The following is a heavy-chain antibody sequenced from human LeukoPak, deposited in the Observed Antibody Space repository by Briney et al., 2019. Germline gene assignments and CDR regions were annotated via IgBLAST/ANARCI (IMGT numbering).Heavy chain of an antibody. Sequence: ASVKVSCKASGYTFTGYYMHCVRQAPGQGLEWMGWINPNSGGTNYAQKFQGRVTMTRDTSISTVYMELSRLRSDDTAVYYCARGLHHIVLVPAAIEEGDYWGQGTLVTVSS. CDR3: ARGLHHIVLVPAAIEEGDY. V-gene: IGHV1-2*02. CDR1: GYTFTGYY. D-gene: IGHD2-2*01. J-gene: IGHJ4*02. CDR2: INPNSGGT.